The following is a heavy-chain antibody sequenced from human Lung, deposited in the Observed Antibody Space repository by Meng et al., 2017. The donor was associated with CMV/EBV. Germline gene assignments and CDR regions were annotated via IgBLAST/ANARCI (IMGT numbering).Heavy chain of an antibody. CDR2: INEAGSVK. CDR3: AREYWVHDY. V-gene: IGHV3-7*01. J-gene: IGHJ4*02. Sequence: GESXKISCAASGFTFTNYWMTWVRQAPGKGLEWVGNINEAGSVKHYVDSVKGRFTMSRDNAKNSVYLQMNGLRADDTAVYFCAREYWVHDYWGQGTLVTVSS. D-gene: IGHD2-8*02. CDR1: GFTFTNYW.